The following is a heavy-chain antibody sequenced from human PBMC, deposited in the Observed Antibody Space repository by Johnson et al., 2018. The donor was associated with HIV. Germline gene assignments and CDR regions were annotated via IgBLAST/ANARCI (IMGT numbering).Heavy chain of an antibody. CDR1: GFTFSNYG. CDR2: IKQEGREK. CDR3: ARDASWDDAFDI. Sequence: VQLVESGGGVVQPGRSLRLSCAASGFTFSNYGMHWVRQAPGKGLEWVANIKQEGREKYYVDSVKGRITISRDNTKNSLYLQMNSLRAEDTAVYYCARDASWDDAFDIWGQGTMVTVSS. V-gene: IGHV3-7*01. J-gene: IGHJ3*02. D-gene: IGHD2-2*01.